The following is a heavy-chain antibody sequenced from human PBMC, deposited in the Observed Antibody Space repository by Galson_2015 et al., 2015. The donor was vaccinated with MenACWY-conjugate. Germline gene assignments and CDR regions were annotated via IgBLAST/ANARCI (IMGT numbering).Heavy chain of an antibody. CDR3: ARTPYSSGWYGQLDY. D-gene: IGHD6-19*01. J-gene: IGHJ4*02. CDR2: INPAHGNT. V-gene: IGHV1-3*01. Sequence: SVKVSCKASGYTFTYYAIHWVRQAPGQSLEWMGWINPAHGNTEYSENFQDRVTITRDTSASTAYMDLSSLTSEDTAVYYCARTPYSSGWYGQLDYWGQGTLVTVSS. CDR1: GYTFTYYA.